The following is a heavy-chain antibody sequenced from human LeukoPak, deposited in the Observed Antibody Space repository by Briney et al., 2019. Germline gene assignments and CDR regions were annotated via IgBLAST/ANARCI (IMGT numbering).Heavy chain of an antibody. CDR3: ARPVRQWLAGTDAFDI. CDR1: GYSFTSYW. CDR2: IYPGDSDT. J-gene: IGHJ3*02. D-gene: IGHD6-19*01. Sequence: GESLKISCKGSGYSFTSYWIGWVRQMPGKGLEWMGIIYPGDSDTRYSPSFQGQVTISADKSISTAYLQWSSLKASDTAMYYCARPVRQWLAGTDAFDIWGQGTMVTVSS. V-gene: IGHV5-51*01.